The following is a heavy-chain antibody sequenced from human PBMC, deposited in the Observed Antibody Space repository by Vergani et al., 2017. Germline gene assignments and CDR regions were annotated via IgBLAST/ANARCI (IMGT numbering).Heavy chain of an antibody. CDR1: GYTFTGYY. CDR2: INPNSGGT. J-gene: IGHJ6*02. D-gene: IGHD1-7*01. Sequence: QVQLVQSGAEVKKPGSSVKVSCKASGYTFTGYYMHWVRQAPGQGLEWMGWINPNSGGTNYAQKFQGRVTMTRDTSISTAYMELSRLRSEDTAVYYCASGLSVYLNYVPQHKPQHPYYYYYGMDVWGQGTTVTVSS. V-gene: IGHV1-2*02. CDR3: ASGLSVYLNYVPQHKPQHPYYYYYGMDV.